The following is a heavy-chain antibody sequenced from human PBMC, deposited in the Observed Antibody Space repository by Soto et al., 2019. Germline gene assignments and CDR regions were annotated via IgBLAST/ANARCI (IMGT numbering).Heavy chain of an antibody. CDR2: MNPNSGNT. Sequence: QVQLVQSGAEVKKPEASVKVSCKASGYTFTSYDINWVRQATGQGLEWMGWMNPNSGNTGYAQKFQGRVTMTRNTSMSTAYMEQSSLRSEDTAVYYCARERSAGTGWFDPWGQGTLATVSS. J-gene: IGHJ5*02. CDR3: ARERSAGTGWFDP. V-gene: IGHV1-8*01. D-gene: IGHD6-13*01. CDR1: GYTFTSYD.